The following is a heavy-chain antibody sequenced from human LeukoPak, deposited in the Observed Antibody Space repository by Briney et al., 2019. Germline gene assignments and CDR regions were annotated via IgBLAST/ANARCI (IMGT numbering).Heavy chain of an antibody. CDR1: CYSFTTYW. CDR3: AKSHGGGATHS. Sequence: GESLQISFQASCYSFTTYWTGWVRPMPGKGLEWVGIICPGDSDTRYSPSFQGQVTISADKSTSTAYLQWSSLKASDTAMYYCAKSHGGGATHSWGQGTLVTVST. CDR2: ICPGDSDT. J-gene: IGHJ4*02. D-gene: IGHD1-26*01. V-gene: IGHV5-51*01.